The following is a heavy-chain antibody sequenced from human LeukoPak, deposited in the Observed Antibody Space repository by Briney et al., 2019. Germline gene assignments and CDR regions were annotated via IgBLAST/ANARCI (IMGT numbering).Heavy chain of an antibody. CDR1: GFTVSNNY. Sequence: GGSLRLSCAVSGFTVSNNYMSWVRQAPGKGLEWVSIIYSGGTTYYADSVKGRFTISRDNSKNTLYLQMNSLRAEDTAVYYCARRGRNKGVDYWGQGTLVTVSS. CDR2: IYSGGTT. CDR3: ARRGRNKGVDY. J-gene: IGHJ4*02. V-gene: IGHV3-53*01. D-gene: IGHD2-8*01.